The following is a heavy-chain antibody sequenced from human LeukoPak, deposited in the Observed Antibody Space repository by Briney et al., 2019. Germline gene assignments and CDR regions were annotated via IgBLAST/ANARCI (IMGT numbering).Heavy chain of an antibody. CDR3: ARDQEGFDY. J-gene: IGHJ4*02. CDR2: ISAYNGNT. Sequence: GASVKVSCKASGYTFINYGISWVRQAPGQGLEWMGWISAYNGNTNYAQKFQGRVTMTTDTSTSTVHMELSGLRSEDTAVYYCARDQEGFDYWGQGTLVTVSS. CDR1: GYTFINYG. V-gene: IGHV1-18*01.